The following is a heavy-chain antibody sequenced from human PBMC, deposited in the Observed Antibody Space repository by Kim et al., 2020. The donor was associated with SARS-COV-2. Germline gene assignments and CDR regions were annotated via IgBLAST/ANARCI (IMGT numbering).Heavy chain of an antibody. V-gene: IGHV3-15*01. CDR2: IKSKSDGGTT. CDR3: ATGMQWLGLHFPIDY. J-gene: IGHJ4*02. D-gene: IGHD6-19*01. Sequence: GGSLRLSCAASGFSFSNAWMTWVRQAPGKGLEWVGRIKSKSDGGTTDYPAPVKGRFIISRDDSENTLFLQMNSLKTEDTAVYYCATGMQWLGLHFPIDYWGQGTLVTVSS. CDR1: GFSFSNAW.